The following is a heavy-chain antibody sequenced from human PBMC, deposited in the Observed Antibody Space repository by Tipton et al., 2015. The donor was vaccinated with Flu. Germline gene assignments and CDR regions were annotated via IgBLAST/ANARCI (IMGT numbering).Heavy chain of an antibody. D-gene: IGHD5-18*01. CDR2: MYYSGST. V-gene: IGHV4-59*01. CDR1: GDSISSYY. Sequence: TLSLTCTVSGDSISSYYWSWIRQPPGKGLEWIGYMYYSGSTKYNPSLKSRVTISIDTSKNQFSLKLTSVTAADTAVYYCAREGGYTYGYIPFDYWGQGTLVTVSS. J-gene: IGHJ4*02. CDR3: AREGGYTYGYIPFDY.